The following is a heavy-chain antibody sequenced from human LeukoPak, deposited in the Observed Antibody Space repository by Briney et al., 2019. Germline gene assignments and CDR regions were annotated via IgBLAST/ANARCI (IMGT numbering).Heavy chain of an antibody. CDR2: IGYDGVNK. V-gene: IGHV3-30*14. Sequence: GGSLRLSCAASGFTFSNYPFHWVRQAAGKGLEWVAVIGYDGVNKFYTDSVKGRFTISRDDSENTLYLQMDSLRPEDTAVYYCARDFIRGASDYFDQWGQGTLVTVSS. CDR3: ARDFIRGASDYFDQ. D-gene: IGHD3-10*01. CDR1: GFTFSNYP. J-gene: IGHJ4*02.